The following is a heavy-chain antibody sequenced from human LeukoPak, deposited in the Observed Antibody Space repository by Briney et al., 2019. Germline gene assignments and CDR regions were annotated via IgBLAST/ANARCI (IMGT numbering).Heavy chain of an antibody. J-gene: IGHJ6*02. D-gene: IGHD2-21*01. CDR2: ISGSGGGT. CDR3: GRGLSYYSYGMDV. Sequence: PGGSLRLSCAASGFTFNTYTMSWVRQAPGKGLEWVSTISGSGGGTYYADSVKGRFTISRDNSKNTLFLQMNSLRAEDTAVYYCGRGLSYYSYGMDVWGQGTTVTVSS. V-gene: IGHV3-23*01. CDR1: GFTFNTYT.